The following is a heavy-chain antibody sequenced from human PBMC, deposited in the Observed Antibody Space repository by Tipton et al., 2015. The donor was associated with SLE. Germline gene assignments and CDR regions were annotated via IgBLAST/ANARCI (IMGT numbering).Heavy chain of an antibody. V-gene: IGHV4-59*11. J-gene: IGHJ6*03. CDR3: ARAPRYSSGYYYYMDV. CDR1: GGSISSHY. CDR2: IYYTGST. Sequence: TLSLTCTVSGGSISSHYWSWIRQPPGKGLEWIGYIYYTGSTHYNPSLKTRVTISVDTSKSQFSLNLRSVTAADTAVYYCARAPRYSSGYYYYMDVWGKGTTVTVSS. D-gene: IGHD6-19*01.